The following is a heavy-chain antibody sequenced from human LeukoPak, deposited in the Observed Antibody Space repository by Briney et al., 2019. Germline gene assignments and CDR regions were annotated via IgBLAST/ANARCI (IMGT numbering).Heavy chain of an antibody. Sequence: GGSLRLSCAASGFTFSSYAMSWVRQAPGKGLEWVSAISGSGGSTYYADSVKGRFTISRDNSKNTLFLQMNSLRAEDTAVYYCAKGNRLGYSYGHTAYFDYWGQGTRVTVSS. J-gene: IGHJ4*02. D-gene: IGHD5-18*01. CDR3: AKGNRLGYSYGHTAYFDY. CDR2: ISGSGGST. CDR1: GFTFSSYA. V-gene: IGHV3-23*01.